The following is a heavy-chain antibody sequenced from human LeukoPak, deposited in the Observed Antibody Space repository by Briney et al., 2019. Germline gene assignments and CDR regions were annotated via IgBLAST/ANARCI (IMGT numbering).Heavy chain of an antibody. CDR2: ISVYTGNT. Sequence: ASVKVSCKASGYTFTNYGISWVRQAPGQGLEWMGWISVYTGNTYYAQKFQARVTMTTDTSTSTAYMELRSLRSDDTAVYYCARRAVTMVRGATASYFDYWGQGTLVAVSS. J-gene: IGHJ4*02. D-gene: IGHD3-10*01. V-gene: IGHV1-18*01. CDR3: ARRAVTMVRGATASYFDY. CDR1: GYTFTNYG.